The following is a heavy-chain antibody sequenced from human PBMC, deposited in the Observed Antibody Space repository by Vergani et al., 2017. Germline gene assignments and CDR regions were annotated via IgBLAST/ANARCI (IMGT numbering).Heavy chain of an antibody. J-gene: IGHJ5*02. V-gene: IGHV4-4*09. D-gene: IGHD4-23*01. CDR2: IYTSGST. Sequence: QVQLQESGPGLVKPSETLSLTCTVSGGSISSYYWSWIRQPPGKGLERIGYIYTSGSTNYNPSLKSRVTISVDTSKNQFSLKLSSVTAADTAVYYCARLGGGNSGNWFDPWGQGTLVTVSS. CDR1: GGSISSYY. CDR3: ARLGGGNSGNWFDP.